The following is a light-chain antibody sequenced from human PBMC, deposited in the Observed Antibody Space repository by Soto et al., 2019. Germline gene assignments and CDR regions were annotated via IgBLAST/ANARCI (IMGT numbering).Light chain of an antibody. CDR1: SSDVGGYNY. CDR3: SSYTSSSTLDVV. Sequence: QSALTQPASVSGSPGPSITISCTGTSSDVGGYNYVSWYQQHPGKAPQLMIYDVSNRPSGVSNRFSGSKSGNTASLTISGLQAEDEADDYCSSYTSSSTLDVVFGGGTKVTV. J-gene: IGLJ2*01. V-gene: IGLV2-14*01. CDR2: DVS.